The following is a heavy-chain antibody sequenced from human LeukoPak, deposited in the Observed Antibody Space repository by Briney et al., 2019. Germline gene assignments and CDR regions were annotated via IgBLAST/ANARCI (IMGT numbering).Heavy chain of an antibody. D-gene: IGHD6-13*01. Sequence: GASVKVSCKASGYIVTTYYMHWLRQAPGQGLEWMGWISAYNGDTNYAQQLQGRVTMTTDTSTSTACMELRSLRSDDTAVYYCARSLNSRLIDYWGQGTLVTVSS. CDR1: GYIVTTYY. J-gene: IGHJ4*02. CDR3: ARSLNSRLIDY. CDR2: ISAYNGDT. V-gene: IGHV1-18*04.